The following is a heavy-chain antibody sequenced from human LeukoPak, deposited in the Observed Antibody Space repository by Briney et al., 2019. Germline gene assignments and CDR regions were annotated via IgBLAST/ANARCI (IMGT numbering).Heavy chain of an antibody. Sequence: SETLSLTCTVSGGSISSSSYYWGWIRQPPGKGLEWIGSIYYSGSTNYNPSLKSRVTISVDTSKNQFSLKLSSVTAADTAVYYCARLTSYIVVVPAAWPYYYMDVWGKGTTVTVSS. CDR1: GGSISSSSYY. CDR3: ARLTSYIVVVPAAWPYYYMDV. D-gene: IGHD2-2*01. CDR2: IYYSGST. V-gene: IGHV4-39*07. J-gene: IGHJ6*03.